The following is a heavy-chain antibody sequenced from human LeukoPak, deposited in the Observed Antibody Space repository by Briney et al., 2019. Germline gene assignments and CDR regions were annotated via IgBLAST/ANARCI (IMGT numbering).Heavy chain of an antibody. J-gene: IGHJ4*02. CDR3: ARDLSNVPGQY. Sequence: PGRSLRLSCAASGFTFSSYAMHWVRQAPGKGLEWVAVISYDGSIKYYTDSVKGRFTISTDISKSTLSPQMNSLRPEDTALYYCARDLSNVPGQYWGQGTLVTVSS. D-gene: IGHD3-10*02. V-gene: IGHV3-30-3*01. CDR2: ISYDGSIK. CDR1: GFTFSSYA.